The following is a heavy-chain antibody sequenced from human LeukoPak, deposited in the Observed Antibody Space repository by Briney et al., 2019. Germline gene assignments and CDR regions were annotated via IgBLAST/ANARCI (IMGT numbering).Heavy chain of an antibody. J-gene: IGHJ4*02. CDR1: GFTFSRYN. V-gene: IGHV3-21*01. D-gene: IGHD5-18*01. Sequence: GRSLRLSCGAWGFTFSRYNMNWVRQASGKGLEWVSAISSSSSFMFYADSMKDRFTIYRHNAKRSLYLQMNSLRAEDTAVYYCERDSPPRGTAMVTGGDYWGQGTLVTVSS. CDR3: ERDSPPRGTAMVTGGDY. CDR2: ISSSSSFM.